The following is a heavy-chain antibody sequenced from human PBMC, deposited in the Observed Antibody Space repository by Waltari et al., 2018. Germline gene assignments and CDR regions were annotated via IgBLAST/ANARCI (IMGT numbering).Heavy chain of an antibody. V-gene: IGHV4-39*07. CDR1: GGSISSSSYY. D-gene: IGHD5-18*01. J-gene: IGHJ6*03. Sequence: QLQLQESGPGLVKPSETLSLTCTVSGGSISSSSYYWGWIRQPPGTGLGWIGSIYYSGGTYYNPSLKSRVTISADTSKNQFSLKLSSVTAAATAVYYCARGGTSGDSYKYYYYYYYMDVWGKGTTVTISS. CDR3: ARGGTSGDSYKYYYYYYYMDV. CDR2: IYYSGGT.